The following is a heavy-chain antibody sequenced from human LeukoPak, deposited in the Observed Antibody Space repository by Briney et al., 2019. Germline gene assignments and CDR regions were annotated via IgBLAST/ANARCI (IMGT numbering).Heavy chain of an antibody. CDR2: IIPILGIA. V-gene: IGHV1-69*04. J-gene: IGHJ4*02. D-gene: IGHD2-2*01. Sequence: GASVKVSCKASGGTFSSYAISWVRQAPGQGLEWMGRIIPILGIANYAQKFQGRVTITADKSTSTAYMELSSLRSEDTAVYYCARGDCSSTSCYYCWGQGTLVTVSS. CDR1: GGTFSSYA. CDR3: ARGDCSSTSCYYC.